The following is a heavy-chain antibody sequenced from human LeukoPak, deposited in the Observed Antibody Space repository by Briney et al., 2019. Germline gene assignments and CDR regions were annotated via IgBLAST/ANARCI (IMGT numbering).Heavy chain of an antibody. D-gene: IGHD6-19*01. Sequence: PEGSLRLSCAASGFTFGSYPMHWVRQAPGKGLVWVSRFNSDGGGTSYADSVKGRFTISRDNAKNTLYLQMNSLRAEDTAMYYCAREDPLYSSGWYYFDYWGQGTLVTVSS. CDR3: AREDPLYSSGWYYFDY. CDR1: GFTFGSYP. V-gene: IGHV3-74*01. J-gene: IGHJ4*02. CDR2: FNSDGGGT.